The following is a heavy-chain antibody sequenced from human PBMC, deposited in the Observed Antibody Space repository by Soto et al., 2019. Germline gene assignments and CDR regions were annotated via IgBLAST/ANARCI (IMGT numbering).Heavy chain of an antibody. CDR2: ISYEGSEK. D-gene: IGHD6-13*01. Sequence: QVHLVESGGVVVQPGRSLRLSCAASGFTFSNNGMHWVRQAPGKGLEWMGVISYEGSEKYYAGSVKGRFTISRDNSKNTLYLQMDTLRAEDTDIYYCVKDKGAAAGFDYWGQGILVTVSS. CDR3: VKDKGAAAGFDY. J-gene: IGHJ4*02. CDR1: GFTFSNNG. V-gene: IGHV3-30*18.